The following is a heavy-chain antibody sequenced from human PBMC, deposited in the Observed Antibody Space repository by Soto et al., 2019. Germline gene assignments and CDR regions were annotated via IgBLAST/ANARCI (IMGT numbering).Heavy chain of an antibody. J-gene: IGHJ4*02. CDR2: ISSNGGST. Sequence: PGGSLRLSCSASGFTFSSYAMHWVRQAPGKGLEYVSAISSNGGSTYYADSVKGRFTISRDNSKNTLYLQMSSLRAEDTAVYYCVKDQPPLGFWSKVFDYWGQGTLVTVSS. CDR3: VKDQPPLGFWSKVFDY. V-gene: IGHV3-64D*06. CDR1: GFTFSSYA. D-gene: IGHD3-3*01.